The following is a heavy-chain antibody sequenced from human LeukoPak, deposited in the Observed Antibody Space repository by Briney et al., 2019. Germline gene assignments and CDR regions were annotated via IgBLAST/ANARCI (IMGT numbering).Heavy chain of an antibody. CDR3: ANHLACGSTSCPPFDY. V-gene: IGHV3-21*01. CDR1: GFTFSTYS. D-gene: IGHD2-2*01. CDR2: ISNSGTYI. Sequence: PGGSLRLSCAASGFTFSTYSMNWVRQAPGKGLEWVSSISNSGTYIYYADSVKGRFTISRDNAKNSLYLQMNSLRAEDTAVYYCANHLACGSTSCPPFDYWGQGTLVTVSS. J-gene: IGHJ4*02.